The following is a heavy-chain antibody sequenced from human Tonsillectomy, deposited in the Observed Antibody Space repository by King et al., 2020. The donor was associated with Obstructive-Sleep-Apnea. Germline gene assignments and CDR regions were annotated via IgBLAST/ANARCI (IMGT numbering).Heavy chain of an antibody. CDR3: AKEMIAAAATGGMDV. V-gene: IGHV3-30*18. D-gene: IGHD6-13*01. CDR2: ISSDGSNK. J-gene: IGHJ6*02. CDR1: GFTFSSYG. Sequence: VQLVESGGGVVQPGRSLRLSCAASGFTFSSYGMHWVRQAPGKGLEWVAVISSDGSNKYYADSVKGRFTVSRDNSKNTLYLQMNSLRPEDTAGYYCAKEMIAAAATGGMDVWGQGTTVTVSS.